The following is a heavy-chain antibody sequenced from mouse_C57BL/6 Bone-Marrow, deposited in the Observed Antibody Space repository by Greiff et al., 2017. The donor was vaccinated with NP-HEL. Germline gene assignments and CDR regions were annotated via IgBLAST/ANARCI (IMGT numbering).Heavy chain of an antibody. CDR3: ARGILRYRYFDV. D-gene: IGHD1-1*01. V-gene: IGHV1-82*01. CDR1: GYAFSSSW. Sequence: QVQLQQSGPELVKPGASVKISCKASGYAFSSSWMNWVKQRPGKGLEWIGRIYPGDGDTNYNGKFKGKATLTADKSSSTAYMQLSSLTSEDSAVYFCARGILRYRYFDVWGTGTTVTVSS. CDR2: IYPGDGDT. J-gene: IGHJ1*03.